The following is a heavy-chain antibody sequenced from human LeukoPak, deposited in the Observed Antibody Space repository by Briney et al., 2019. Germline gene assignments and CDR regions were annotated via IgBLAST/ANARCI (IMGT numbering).Heavy chain of an antibody. CDR1: GYTFTGYY. J-gene: IGHJ5*02. Sequence: ASVKVSCKASGYTFTGYYMHWVRRAPGQGLEWMGWINPNSGGTNYAQKFQGRVTMTRDTSISTAYMELSRLRSDDTAVYYCARERGPIEMATPEGWFDPWGQGTLVTVSS. D-gene: IGHD5-24*01. CDR3: ARERGPIEMATPEGWFDP. CDR2: INPNSGGT. V-gene: IGHV1-2*02.